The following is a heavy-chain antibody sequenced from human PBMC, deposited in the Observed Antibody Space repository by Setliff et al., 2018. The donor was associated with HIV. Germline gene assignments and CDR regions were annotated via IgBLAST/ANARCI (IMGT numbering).Heavy chain of an antibody. J-gene: IGHJ4*02. D-gene: IGHD6-19*01. V-gene: IGHV4-38-2*01. CDR1: GYSISSGYY. Sequence: SETLSLTCAVSGYSISSGYYWGWIRQPPGKGLEWIGSIYHSGSAYYNPSLQRRVTISVDTSKNQVSLKLNSMTAADTAVYFCVRGPQWLVQKGRVYYFDYWGQGTLVTVS. CDR2: IYHSGSA. CDR3: VRGPQWLVQKGRVYYFDY.